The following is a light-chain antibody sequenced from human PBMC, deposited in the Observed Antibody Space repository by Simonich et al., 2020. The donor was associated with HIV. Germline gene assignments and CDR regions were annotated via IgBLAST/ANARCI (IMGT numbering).Light chain of an antibody. CDR2: DAS. J-gene: IGKJ2*01. CDR3: QQANSFPPT. CDR1: QSVSSSY. V-gene: IGKV3D-20*01. Sequence: EIVLTQSPGTLSLSPGERATLPCRASQSVSSSYLAWYQQKPGLAPRLLIYDASSLQSGVPSRFSGSGSGTNFTLTISSLHPEDFATYYCQQANSFPPTFGQGTKLEIK.